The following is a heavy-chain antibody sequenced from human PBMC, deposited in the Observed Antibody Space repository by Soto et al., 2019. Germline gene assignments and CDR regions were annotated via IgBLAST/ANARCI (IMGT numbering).Heavy chain of an antibody. CDR3: ARDYGDWNYFDY. Sequence: TSETLSLTCTVSGGSISSGDYYWSWIRQPPGKGLEWIGYIYYSGSTYYNPSLKSRVTISVDTSKNQFSLKLSSVTAADTAVYYCARDYGDWNYFDYWGQGTLVTVSS. J-gene: IGHJ4*02. V-gene: IGHV4-30-4*01. CDR2: IYYSGST. D-gene: IGHD4-17*01. CDR1: GGSISSGDYY.